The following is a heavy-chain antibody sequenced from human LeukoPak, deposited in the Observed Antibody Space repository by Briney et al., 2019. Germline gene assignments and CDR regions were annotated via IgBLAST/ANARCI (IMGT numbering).Heavy chain of an antibody. D-gene: IGHD2-21*02. CDR3: ARVPVYCGGDCYLDAFDI. CDR1: GFTFSSYA. Sequence: GRSLRLSCAASGFTFSSYAMHWVRQAPGKGLEWVAVISYDGSNKYYADSVKGRFTISRDNSKNTLYLQMNSLRAEDTAVYYCARVPVYCGGDCYLDAFDIWDQGTMVTVSS. CDR2: ISYDGSNK. J-gene: IGHJ3*02. V-gene: IGHV3-30-3*01.